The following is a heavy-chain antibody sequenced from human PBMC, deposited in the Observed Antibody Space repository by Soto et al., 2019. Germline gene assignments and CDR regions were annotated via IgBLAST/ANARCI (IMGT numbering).Heavy chain of an antibody. CDR2: ITYDGSFQ. CDR1: GFNSDNYG. CDR3: AKDRVGGNFYTPLAF. Sequence: GGSLLLSCQSSGFNSDNYGMHWVRQAPCKGLEWVAVITYDGSFQYYADSVKGRFTISIDNSKNTLSLHLNTLKPEDTAVYHCAKDRVGGNFYTPLAFWGQGTLVTVSS. D-gene: IGHD3-16*01. V-gene: IGHV3-30*18. J-gene: IGHJ4*02.